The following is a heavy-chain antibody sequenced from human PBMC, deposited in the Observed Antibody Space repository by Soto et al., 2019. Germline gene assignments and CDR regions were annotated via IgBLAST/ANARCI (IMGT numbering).Heavy chain of an antibody. CDR1: GHTFTDYG. CDR3: ARDTEGAYSAASPFDY. D-gene: IGHD5-18*01. Sequence: QIQLVQSGGEVKKPGASVKVSCKASGHTFTDYGISWFRHATGPARDWMGWSRAYKGNTNYPQKVQGRVTMATGKSTTTAYMELRRLTSDDTAVYYCARDTEGAYSAASPFDYWGQGTLITVSS. CDR2: SRAYKGNT. V-gene: IGHV1-18*01. J-gene: IGHJ4*02.